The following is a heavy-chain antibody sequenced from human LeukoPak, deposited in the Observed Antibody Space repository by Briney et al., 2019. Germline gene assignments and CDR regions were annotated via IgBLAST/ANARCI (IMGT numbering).Heavy chain of an antibody. D-gene: IGHD1-26*01. Sequence: HPGGSPRLSCAASGFTFSSYAMHWVRQAPGKGLEWVAVISYDGSSKHYADSVKGRFTISRDISKNTLSLQMNSLTAEDTAVYYCARDRHSGSFYGYFDYWGQGALVTVSS. V-gene: IGHV3-30*04. CDR2: ISYDGSSK. CDR1: GFTFSSYA. J-gene: IGHJ4*02. CDR3: ARDRHSGSFYGYFDY.